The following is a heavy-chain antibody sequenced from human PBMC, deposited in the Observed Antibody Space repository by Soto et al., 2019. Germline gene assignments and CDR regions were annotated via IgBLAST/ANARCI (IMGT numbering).Heavy chain of an antibody. CDR3: ARDGPGYYGSGSYHFDY. V-gene: IGHV1-2*02. CDR1: GYTFTGYY. CDR2: INPNSGGT. J-gene: IGHJ4*02. D-gene: IGHD3-10*01. Sequence: ASVKVSCKASGYTFTGYYMHWVRQAPGQGLEWMGWINPNSGGTNYAQKFQGRVTMTRDTSISTAYTELSRLRSDDTAVYYCARDGPGYYGSGSYHFDYWGQGTLVTVSS.